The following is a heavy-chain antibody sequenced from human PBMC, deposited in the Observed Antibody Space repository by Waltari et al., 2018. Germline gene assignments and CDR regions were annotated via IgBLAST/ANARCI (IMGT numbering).Heavy chain of an antibody. J-gene: IGHJ6*03. CDR3: ASAVVNYDFWSGYVPDYYMDV. D-gene: IGHD3-3*01. CDR1: GFTFSSYS. Sequence: EVQLVESGGGLVQPGGSLRLSCAASGFTFSSYSMNWVRQAPGKGLEWVSYISSSSSTIYYADSVKGRFTISRDNAKNSLYLQMNSLRAEDTAVYYCASAVVNYDFWSGYVPDYYMDVWGKGTTVTVSS. CDR2: ISSSSSTI. V-gene: IGHV3-48*04.